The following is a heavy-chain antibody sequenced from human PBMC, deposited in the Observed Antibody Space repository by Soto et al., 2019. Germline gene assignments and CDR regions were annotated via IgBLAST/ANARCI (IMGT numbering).Heavy chain of an antibody. CDR3: ARDQTLYMYYYDSSGYPVYFDY. J-gene: IGHJ4*02. V-gene: IGHV3-21*01. Sequence: GGSLRLSCAASGFTFSSYSMNWVRQAPGKGLEWVSSISSSSSYIYYADSVKGRFTIPRDNAKNSLYLQMNSLRAEDTAVYYCARDQTLYMYYYDSSGYPVYFDYWGQGTLVTVSS. D-gene: IGHD3-22*01. CDR2: ISSSSSYI. CDR1: GFTFSSYS.